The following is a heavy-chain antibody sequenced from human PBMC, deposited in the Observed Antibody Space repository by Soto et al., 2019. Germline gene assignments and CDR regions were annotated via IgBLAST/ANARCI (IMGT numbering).Heavy chain of an antibody. J-gene: IGHJ4*02. CDR2: IYWDDDK. CDR3: ARRRPGWNYDY. D-gene: IGHD1-7*01. Sequence: SGPTLVNPTHTLTLTCTFSGFSLSTSGLGVGWIRQPPGKALEWLALIYWDDDKRYSASLKSRLTITMDTSKNQVVLTMTNMDPVDTATYYCARRRPGWNYDYWGQGTLVTVSS. CDR1: GFSLSTSGLG. V-gene: IGHV2-5*02.